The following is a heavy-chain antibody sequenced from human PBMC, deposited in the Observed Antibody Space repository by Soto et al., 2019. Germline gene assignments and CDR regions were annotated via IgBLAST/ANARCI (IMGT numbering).Heavy chain of an antibody. Sequence: QVQLVQSGAEVKKPGASVKVSCKTFGYTFTGFYMHWVRQAPGQGLEWMGWINPNSGDTEYAQNFQGWVTMTRDTSISTAYMELSRLRSDDTAVYYCASGGSTVTREFDYWGQGTLDSVSS. D-gene: IGHD4-17*01. CDR1: GYTFTGFY. CDR2: INPNSGDT. CDR3: ASGGSTVTREFDY. V-gene: IGHV1-2*04. J-gene: IGHJ4*02.